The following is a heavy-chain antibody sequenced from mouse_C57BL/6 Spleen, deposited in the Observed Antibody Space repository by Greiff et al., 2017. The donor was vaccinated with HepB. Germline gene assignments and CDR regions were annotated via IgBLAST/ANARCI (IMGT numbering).Heavy chain of an antibody. D-gene: IGHD2-3*01. CDR2: INPNNGGT. J-gene: IGHJ3*01. V-gene: IGHV1-22*01. Sequence: VQLQQSGPELVKPGASVKMSCKASGYTFTDYNMHWVKQSHGKSLEWIGYINPNNGGTSYNQKFKGKATLTVNKSSSTAYMELRSLTSEDSAVYYCAPNRRYDGSFAYWGQGTLVTVSA. CDR1: GYTFTDYN. CDR3: APNRRYDGSFAY.